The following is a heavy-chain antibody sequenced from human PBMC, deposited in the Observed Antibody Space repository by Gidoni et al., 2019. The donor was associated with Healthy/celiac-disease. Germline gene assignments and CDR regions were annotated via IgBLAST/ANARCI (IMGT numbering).Heavy chain of an antibody. CDR1: CSTFRSSG. Sequence: QVQLVESGGGVVQPGWSLRLSCPPFCSTFRSSGMHWVRQAPGSGLEWVAVISYDGSKKYYADAVKGRFTISRDNSKNTLYLQMNSLRAEDTAVYYCAKDTTGTTPWNWFDPWGQGTLVTVSS. CDR3: AKDTTGTTPWNWFDP. V-gene: IGHV3-30*18. J-gene: IGHJ5*02. CDR2: ISYDGSKK. D-gene: IGHD1-7*01.